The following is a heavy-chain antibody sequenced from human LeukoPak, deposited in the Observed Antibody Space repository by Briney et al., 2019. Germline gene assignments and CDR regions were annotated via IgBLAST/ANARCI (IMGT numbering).Heavy chain of an antibody. J-gene: IGHJ4*02. D-gene: IGHD3-22*01. CDR3: PKAGGGYYYDSSGYYTYFDY. CDR2: ISGSGGST. CDR1: GFTFSSYA. V-gene: IGHV3-23*01. Sequence: GGSLRLSCAASGFTFSSYAMSWGRQAPGKGLEGGSAISGSGGSTYYADSVKGRFTISRDNSKNTLYLQMNSLRAEDTAVYYCPKAGGGYYYDSSGYYTYFDYCGQGTLLTLPS.